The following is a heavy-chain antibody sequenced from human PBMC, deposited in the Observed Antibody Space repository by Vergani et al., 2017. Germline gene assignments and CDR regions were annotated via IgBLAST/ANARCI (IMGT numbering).Heavy chain of an antibody. J-gene: IGHJ6*02. CDR2: ISPGASTV. V-gene: IGHV3-11*04. CDR1: GFKFSDPY. Sequence: LEESGGGSVKPGGSLRLSCAASGFKFSDPYMSWIRQAPGKGLEWVSHISPGASTVSYTDSVTGRFTVSRDNDNNSLTLDMTTLRVEDTAVHYCAKNPGISTTRHYYAMDVWGQGTTVTVSS. D-gene: IGHD1-1*01. CDR3: AKNPGISTTRHYYAMDV.